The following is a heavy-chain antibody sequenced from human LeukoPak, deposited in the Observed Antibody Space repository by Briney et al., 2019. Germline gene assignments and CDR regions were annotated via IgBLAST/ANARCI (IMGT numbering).Heavy chain of an antibody. CDR1: GFTFSNAW. D-gene: IGHD3-22*01. J-gene: IGHJ4*02. V-gene: IGHV3-15*01. Sequence: GGSLRLSCAASGFTFSNAWMSWVRQAPGKGLEWVGRIKSKTDGGTTDYAAPVKGRFTIPRDDSKNTLYLQMNSLKTEDTAVYYCTTSQTYYYDSSGYYWGQGTLVTGSS. CDR3: TTSQTYYYDSSGYY. CDR2: IKSKTDGGTT.